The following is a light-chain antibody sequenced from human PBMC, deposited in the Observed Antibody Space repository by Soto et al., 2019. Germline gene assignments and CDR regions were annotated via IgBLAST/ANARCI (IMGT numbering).Light chain of an antibody. Sequence: QSVLTQPASVSGSPGQSITISCTGTSSDVGGYNYVSWYQQHPGKAPKLMIYDVSNRPSGVSNRFSGSKSGNTASLTISGLQAEDEADYYGRSYTSSSTHVVFGGGTKLTVL. V-gene: IGLV2-14*01. CDR2: DVS. CDR1: SSDVGGYNY. J-gene: IGLJ2*01. CDR3: RSYTSSSTHVV.